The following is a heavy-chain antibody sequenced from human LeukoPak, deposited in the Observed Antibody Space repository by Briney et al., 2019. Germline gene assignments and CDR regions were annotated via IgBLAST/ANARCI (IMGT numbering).Heavy chain of an antibody. CDR1: GYTLTSYG. J-gene: IGHJ4*02. CDR2: ISAYNGNT. V-gene: IGHV1-18*01. D-gene: IGHD3-22*01. Sequence: ASVKVSCKASGYTLTSYGISWVRQAPGQGLEWMGWISAYNGNTNYAQKLQGRVTMTTDTSTSTAYMELRSLRSDDTAVYYCARDQSRYYDSSGYCTLDYWGQGTLVTVSS. CDR3: ARDQSRYYDSSGYCTLDY.